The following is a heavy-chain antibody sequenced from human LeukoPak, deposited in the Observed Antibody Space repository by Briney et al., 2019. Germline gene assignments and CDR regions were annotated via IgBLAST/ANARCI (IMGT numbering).Heavy chain of an antibody. CDR2: ISAYNGNT. D-gene: IGHD3-22*01. Sequence: ASVKVSCKASGYTFTSYGISWVRQAPGQGLEWMGWISAYNGNTNYAQKFQGRVTMTEDTSTDTAYMELSSLRSEDTAVYYCATGRTYYDSSGYWGYWGQGTLVTVSS. J-gene: IGHJ4*02. CDR3: ATGRTYYDSSGYWGY. V-gene: IGHV1-18*01. CDR1: GYTFTSYG.